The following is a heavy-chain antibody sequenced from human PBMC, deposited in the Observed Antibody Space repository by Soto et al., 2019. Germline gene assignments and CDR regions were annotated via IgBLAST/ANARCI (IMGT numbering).Heavy chain of an antibody. Sequence: PGGSLRLSCAASGFTFSSYAMYGVRQAPGKGLEWVSVISGSGGSTDYADSVKGRFTISRDNSKNTLYLQMNSLRAEDTAVYYSATSPTSSGDPDCFDYWGHGTLVTVSS. J-gene: IGHJ4*01. CDR2: ISGSGGST. CDR1: GFTFSSYA. CDR3: ATSPTSSGDPDCFDY. D-gene: IGHD4-17*01. V-gene: IGHV3-23*01.